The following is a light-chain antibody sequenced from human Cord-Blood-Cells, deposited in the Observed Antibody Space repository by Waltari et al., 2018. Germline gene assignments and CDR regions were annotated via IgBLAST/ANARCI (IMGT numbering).Light chain of an antibody. J-gene: IGKJ1*01. CDR3: LPDYNYPRT. V-gene: IGKV1-6*01. Sequence: AIQMTQSPSSLSASVGDRVTITCRASQGIRNDLGWYQQKPGKAPKLLIYAASSLQSGVPSRFSGRASGTDFTLTISSLQPEDFATYYCLPDYNYPRTFGQGTKVEIK. CDR1: QGIRND. CDR2: AAS.